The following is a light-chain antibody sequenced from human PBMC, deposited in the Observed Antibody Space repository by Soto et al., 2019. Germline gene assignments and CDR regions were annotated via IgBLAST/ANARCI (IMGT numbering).Light chain of an antibody. Sequence: QSALTQPPSASGSPGQSVTISCTGTSSDVGGYNYDSWYQQHPGKAPKLIISEVNKRPSGVHDRFSGSKSGNTASLTVSGLQAEDEADYYCSSYAGSNNLHVVFGGGTQLTVL. CDR2: EVN. J-gene: IGLJ2*01. CDR3: SSYAGSNNLHVV. CDR1: SSDVGGYNY. V-gene: IGLV2-8*01.